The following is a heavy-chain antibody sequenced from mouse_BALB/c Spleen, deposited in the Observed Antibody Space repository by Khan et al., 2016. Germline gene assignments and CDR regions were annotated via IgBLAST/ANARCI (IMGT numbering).Heavy chain of an antibody. Sequence: QVQLQQPGAELVRPGTSVKVSCKASGYAFTNYLIEWVKQRPGQGLEWIGVINPGSGGTNYNEKFKGKATLTADKSSSTAYMQLSSLTSDDSAVEYWTRDQVGLPWFAYWGQGTLVTVSA. D-gene: IGHD3-1*01. V-gene: IGHV1-54*01. CDR1: GYAFTNYL. CDR3: TRDQVGLPWFAY. J-gene: IGHJ3*01. CDR2: INPGSGGT.